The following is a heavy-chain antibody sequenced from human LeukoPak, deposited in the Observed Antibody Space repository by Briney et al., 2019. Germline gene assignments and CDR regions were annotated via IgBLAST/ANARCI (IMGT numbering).Heavy chain of an antibody. J-gene: IGHJ3*02. CDR1: GYTFTSYG. CDR2: ISAYNGNT. V-gene: IGHV1-18*01. Sequence: GASVKVSCKASGYTFTSYGISWVRQAPGQGLEWMGWISAYNGNTNYAQKLQGRVTMTTDTSTSTAYMELSSLRSEDTAVYYCARVRATVDSSGYYYKGAFDIWGQGTMVTVSS. D-gene: IGHD3-22*01. CDR3: ARVRATVDSSGYYYKGAFDI.